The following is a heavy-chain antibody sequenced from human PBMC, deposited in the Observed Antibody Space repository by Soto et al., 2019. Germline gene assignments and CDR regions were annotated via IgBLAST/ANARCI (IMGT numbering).Heavy chain of an antibody. D-gene: IGHD3-22*01. CDR3: ARSGYSDDYYDSSGYGGYFDY. Sequence: SETLSLTCTVSGVSISSGGYYWNWIRQHPVKGLEWIGYIYYSGSTNYNPSLKSRVTISVDTSKNQFSLKLSSVTAADTAVYYCARSGYSDDYYDSSGYGGYFDYWGQGTLVTVSS. CDR1: GVSISSGGYY. V-gene: IGHV4-61*08. CDR2: IYYSGST. J-gene: IGHJ4*02.